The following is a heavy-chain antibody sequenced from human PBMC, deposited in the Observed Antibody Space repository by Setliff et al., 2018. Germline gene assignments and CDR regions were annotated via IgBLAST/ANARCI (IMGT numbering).Heavy chain of an antibody. CDR1: GGSISSGSYY. Sequence: SETLSLTCTVSGGSISSGSYYWSWIRQPAGKGLEWIGRIYTSGSTNYNPSLKSRVTISMDTSKNQFSLKVISVTAADTAVYYCARSFSRREKFLLDYWGQGALVTVSS. V-gene: IGHV4-61*02. CDR3: ARSFSRREKFLLDY. CDR2: IYTSGST. J-gene: IGHJ4*02.